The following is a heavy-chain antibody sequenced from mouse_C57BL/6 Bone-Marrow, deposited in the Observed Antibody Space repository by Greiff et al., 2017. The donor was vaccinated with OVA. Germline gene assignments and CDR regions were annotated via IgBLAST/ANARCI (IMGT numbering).Heavy chain of an antibody. CDR1: GYTFTDYY. Sequence: EVKLQESGPVLVKPGASVKMSCKASGYTFTDYYMNWVKQSHGKSLEWIGVINPYNGGTSYNQKFKGKATLTVDKSSSTAYMELNSLTSEDSAVYYCARYTTVVATYWYFDVWGTGTTVTVSS. CDR2: INPYNGGT. D-gene: IGHD1-1*01. CDR3: ARYTTVVATYWYFDV. V-gene: IGHV1-19*01. J-gene: IGHJ1*03.